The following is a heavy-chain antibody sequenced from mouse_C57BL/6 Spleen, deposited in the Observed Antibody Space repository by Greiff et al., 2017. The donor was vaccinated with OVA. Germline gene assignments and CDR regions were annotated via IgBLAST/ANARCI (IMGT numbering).Heavy chain of an antibody. CDR2: IDPEDGDT. CDR1: GFTITDYY. Sequence: VQLQQSGAELVRPGASVKLSCTASGFTITDYYMHWVKQRPEQGLEWIGTIDPEDGDTAYAPKFQGKATMTADTSSNTAYLQLSSLTSEETAVDYCTPYGSSYWDYFDYWGQGTTLTVSS. D-gene: IGHD1-1*01. V-gene: IGHV14-1*01. J-gene: IGHJ2*01. CDR3: TPYGSSYWDYFDY.